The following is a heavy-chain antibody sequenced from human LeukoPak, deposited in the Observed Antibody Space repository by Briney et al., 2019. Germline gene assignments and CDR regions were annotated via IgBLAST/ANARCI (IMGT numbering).Heavy chain of an antibody. CDR1: GGSISSGGYY. D-gene: IGHD2-15*01. CDR3: ARGLGYCSGGSCYPPFDP. J-gene: IGHJ5*02. V-gene: IGHV4-31*03. Sequence: PSQTLSLTCTVTGGSISSGGYYWSWLRQHPGKGLELIAYIYYSGSTYYNPSLKTRVTISVDTSKNQFSLKLSSVTAADTAVYYCARGLGYCSGGSCYPPFDPWGQGTLVTVSS. CDR2: IYYSGST.